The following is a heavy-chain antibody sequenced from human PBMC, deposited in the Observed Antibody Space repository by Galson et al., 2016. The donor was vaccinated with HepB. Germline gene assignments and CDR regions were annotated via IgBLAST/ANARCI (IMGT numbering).Heavy chain of an antibody. V-gene: IGHV1-69*13. CDR3: ARWQKFSSSWYQAYYYYYYGMDV. J-gene: IGHJ6*02. Sequence: SVKVSCKASGDSFNTYAFSWVRQAPREGLEWMGGIIPIFVTTSYAQKFQGRVTITADESTSTVYMELSSLTSEDTAVYYCARWQKFSSSWYQAYYYYYYGMDVWGQGTTVTVSS. D-gene: IGHD6-13*01. CDR1: GDSFNTYA. CDR2: IIPIFVTT.